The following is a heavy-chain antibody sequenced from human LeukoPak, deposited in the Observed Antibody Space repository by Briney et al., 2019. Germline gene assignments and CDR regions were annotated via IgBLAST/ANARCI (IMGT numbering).Heavy chain of an antibody. J-gene: IGHJ5*02. Sequence: GGSLRLSCAASGFTFSSFGMHWVRQAPGKGLEWVAFIRTNDRTTFYADSVKGQFTISRDNSKNTLYLQMNSLRAEDTAVYYCARYCGGDAGLCAWGQQTMVTV. CDR1: GFTFSSFG. V-gene: IGHV3-30*02. CDR3: ARYCGGDAGLCA. CDR2: IRTNDRTT. D-gene: IGHD2-8*02.